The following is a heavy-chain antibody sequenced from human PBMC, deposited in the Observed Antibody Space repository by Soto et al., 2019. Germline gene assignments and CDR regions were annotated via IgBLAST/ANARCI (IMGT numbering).Heavy chain of an antibody. Sequence: QVQLVESGGGVVQPGRSLRLSCAASGFTFSSYGMHWVRQAPGKGLEWVAVISYDGSNKYYADSVKGRFTISRDNSKNTLYLQINSLRAEDTAVYYCAKGPGSFVWGQGTLVTVSS. D-gene: IGHD1-26*01. CDR3: AKGPGSFV. CDR1: GFTFSSYG. CDR2: ISYDGSNK. J-gene: IGHJ4*02. V-gene: IGHV3-30*18.